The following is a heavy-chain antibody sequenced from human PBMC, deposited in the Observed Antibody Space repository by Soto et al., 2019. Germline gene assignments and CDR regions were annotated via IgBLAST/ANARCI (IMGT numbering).Heavy chain of an antibody. D-gene: IGHD3-3*01. V-gene: IGHV1-69*06. CDR3: ARVGPPTIFGVVISYYYYGMDV. Sequence: ASVKVSCKSSGGTFISYSISWVRQAPAQGLEWMGGIIPIFGTANYAQKFQGRVTITADKSTSTAYMELSSLRSEDTAVYYCARVGPPTIFGVVISYYYYGMDVWGQGTTVTVSS. CDR2: IIPIFGTA. J-gene: IGHJ6*02. CDR1: GGTFISYS.